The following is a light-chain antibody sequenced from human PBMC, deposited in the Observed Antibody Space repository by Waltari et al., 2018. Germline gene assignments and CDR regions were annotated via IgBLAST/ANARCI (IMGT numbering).Light chain of an antibody. CDR2: DAS. CDR3: QQFHSLLT. J-gene: IGKJ4*01. V-gene: IGKV1-33*01. Sequence: DIQMTQSPSSLSASVGDSVTITCQASQDINNYLNWYQQKPGKAPKLLNYDASNLETGVPSRFSGSGSGTTFTFTISSLQPEDIATYYCQQFHSLLTFGGGTKVEIK. CDR1: QDINNY.